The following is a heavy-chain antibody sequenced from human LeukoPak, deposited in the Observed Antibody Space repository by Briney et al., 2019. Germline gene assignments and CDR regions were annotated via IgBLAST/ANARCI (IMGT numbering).Heavy chain of an antibody. V-gene: IGHV4-39*01. Sequence: PSETLSLTCTVSGGSISSSTTCWGWIRQPPGKGLEWIASIFYSGRTWNNPSLKSRVTISVDTSKNQFSLKVSAVTAADTAVYYCARQGTYYDKIYYFDYWGQGTLVTVSS. CDR2: IFYSGRT. D-gene: IGHD3-16*01. CDR3: ARQGTYYDKIYYFDY. CDR1: GGSISSSTTC. J-gene: IGHJ4*02.